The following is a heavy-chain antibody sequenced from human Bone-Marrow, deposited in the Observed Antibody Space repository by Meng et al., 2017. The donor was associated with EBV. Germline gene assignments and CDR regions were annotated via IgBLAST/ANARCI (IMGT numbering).Heavy chain of an antibody. Sequence: EVQLVESGGGLVKPGGSLILSCAASGFTFSNAWMSWVRQAPGKGLEWVGRIKSKTDGGTTDYAAPVKGRFTISRDDSKNTLYLQMNSLKTEDTAVYYCTTDPYGDYDDYWGHGPLVTVYS. CDR2: IKSKTDGGTT. D-gene: IGHD4-17*01. CDR1: GFTFSNAW. V-gene: IGHV3-15*01. CDR3: TTDPYGDYDDY. J-gene: IGHJ4*01.